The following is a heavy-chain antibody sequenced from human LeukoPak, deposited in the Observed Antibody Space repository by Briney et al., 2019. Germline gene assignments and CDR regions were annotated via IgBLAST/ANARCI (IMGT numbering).Heavy chain of an antibody. CDR2: INPSNSVT. Sequence: GASVKVSCKASGYSFAGYHMHWVRQAPGQGLEWMGWINPSNSVTNFAQNLQGRVTMTRDTSISTAYMELSRLRSDDTAVYYCARDPGIVVVPAAIYYYYYMDVWGKGTTVTVSS. V-gene: IGHV1-2*02. J-gene: IGHJ6*03. CDR1: GYSFAGYH. D-gene: IGHD2-2*01. CDR3: ARDPGIVVVPAAIYYYYYMDV.